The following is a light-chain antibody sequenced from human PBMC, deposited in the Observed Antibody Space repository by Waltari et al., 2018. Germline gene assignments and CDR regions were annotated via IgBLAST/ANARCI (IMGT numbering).Light chain of an antibody. CDR3: QQYNNWPRT. CDR1: QSVAGN. CDR2: GAS. Sequence: ETVMTQSPATLSVSPGERVTLSCRASQSVAGNLAWYQQKPGQAPRLLIYGASTRATGIPARFIGSGSGTEFTLTISSLQSEDFAVYYCQQYNNWPRTFGQGTKLEI. J-gene: IGKJ2*01. V-gene: IGKV3-15*01.